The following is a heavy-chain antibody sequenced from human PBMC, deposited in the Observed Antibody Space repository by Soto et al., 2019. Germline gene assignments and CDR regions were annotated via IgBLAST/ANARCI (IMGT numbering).Heavy chain of an antibody. J-gene: IGHJ4*02. CDR1: GGSISVYY. Sequence: SETLSLTCTISGGSISVYYWSWIRQSPRQGLEWIGYVYDNGRPYYSPSLKSRVTISADTSKNQISLKLTSATAADTAVYFCARGVGSSPPRYWGRGTLVTVSS. V-gene: IGHV4-59*01. CDR3: ARGVGSSPPRY. CDR2: VYDNGRP. D-gene: IGHD3-9*01.